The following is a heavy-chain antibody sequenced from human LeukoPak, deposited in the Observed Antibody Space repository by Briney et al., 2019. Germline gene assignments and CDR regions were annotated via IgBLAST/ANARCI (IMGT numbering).Heavy chain of an antibody. J-gene: IGHJ4*02. CDR3: AKDHLGYCSSTSCSGGSDY. V-gene: IGHV3-30*02. CDR1: GFTFSSYG. Sequence: GGSLRLSCAASGFTFSSYGMHWVRQAPGKGLEWVAFIRYDGSNKYYADSVKGRFTISRDNSKNTLYLQMNSLRAEETAVYYCAKDHLGYCSSTSCSGGSDYWGQGTLVTVSS. CDR2: IRYDGSNK. D-gene: IGHD2-2*01.